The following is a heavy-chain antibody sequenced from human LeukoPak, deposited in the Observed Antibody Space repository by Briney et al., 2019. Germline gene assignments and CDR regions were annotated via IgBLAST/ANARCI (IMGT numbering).Heavy chain of an antibody. CDR1: GFTFSTYR. D-gene: IGHD3-22*01. CDR3: ARRLDSSGFASDY. V-gene: IGHV3-48*04. CDR2: ISSSSGTI. Sequence: GGSLRLSCAASGFTFSTYRMSWVRQAPGKGLEWVSYISSSSGTIYYADSVKGRFTISRDNAKNSLYLQMNSLRAEDTAVYFCARRLDSSGFASDYWGQGTLATVSP. J-gene: IGHJ4*02.